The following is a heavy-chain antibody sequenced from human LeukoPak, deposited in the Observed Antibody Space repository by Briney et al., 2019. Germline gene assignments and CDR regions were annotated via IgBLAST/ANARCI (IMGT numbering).Heavy chain of an antibody. J-gene: IGHJ5*02. D-gene: IGHD6-13*01. CDR2: IYYSGNT. Sequence: SETLSLTCTVSGGSISSNSYYWAWIRQPPGEGLEWIGSIYYSGNTYYTSSLKSRVTISVDTSKNQFSLKLNSVTAAETAVYYCARHGRSYGSPDWFDPWGQGTLVTVSS. V-gene: IGHV4-39*01. CDR3: ARHGRSYGSPDWFDP. CDR1: GGSISSNSYY.